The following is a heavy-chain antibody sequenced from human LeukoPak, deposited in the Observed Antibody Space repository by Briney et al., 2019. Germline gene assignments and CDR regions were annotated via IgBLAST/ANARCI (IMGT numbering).Heavy chain of an antibody. CDR2: IHRSGST. J-gene: IGHJ6*03. D-gene: IGHD1-1*01. V-gene: IGHV4-4*02. CDR3: ARVSWFPGTSYYYMDV. Sequence: SETLSLTCAVSGGSISSSAWWCWVRPPPGKGLEWIGEIHRSGSTYYNPSLESRLTMSLDKSKNQFSLNLYSVTAADTAVYYCARVSWFPGTSYYYMDVWGKGTTVTVSS. CDR1: GGSISSSAW.